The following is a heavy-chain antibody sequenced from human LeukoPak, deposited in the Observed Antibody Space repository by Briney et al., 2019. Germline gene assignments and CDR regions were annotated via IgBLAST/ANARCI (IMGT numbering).Heavy chain of an antibody. J-gene: IGHJ4*02. CDR1: GFTFSSYG. CDR3: AKDRAAGPPIDY. Sequence: PGRSLRLSCAASGFTFSSYGMHWVRQAPGKGLEWVAAISYDGSNKYYADSVKGRFTISRDNSKNTLYLQMNSLRAEDTAVYYCAKDRAAGPPIDYWGQGTLVTVSS. V-gene: IGHV3-30*18. D-gene: IGHD6-13*01. CDR2: ISYDGSNK.